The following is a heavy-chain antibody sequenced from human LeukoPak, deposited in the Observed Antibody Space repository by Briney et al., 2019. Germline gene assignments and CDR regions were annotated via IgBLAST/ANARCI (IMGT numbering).Heavy chain of an antibody. V-gene: IGHV3-23*01. Sequence: GGSLRLSCAASRFTFNSYAMSWVRQAPGKRLEWVSVIGGSNGITFYVGSVKGRFTISRDNPKDTLYLQMNSLRAEDTAVYYCARNENSGWGYFDYWGQGTLVSVSS. CDR1: RFTFNSYA. D-gene: IGHD5-12*01. J-gene: IGHJ4*02. CDR3: ARNENSGWGYFDY. CDR2: IGGSNGIT.